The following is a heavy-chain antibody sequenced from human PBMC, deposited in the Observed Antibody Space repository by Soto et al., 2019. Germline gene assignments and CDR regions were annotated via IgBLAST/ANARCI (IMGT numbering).Heavy chain of an antibody. V-gene: IGHV4-59*02. CDR3: AQARLVFTS. J-gene: IGHJ5*02. CDR1: RDSVSGIS. Sequence: QVQLRESGPGLVKPSETLSLTCHVSRDSVSGISWSWLRQAPGERLELIVGTNNYNPSLKSRIAVSVDASKNEVSLELRSVTPAEKAVYYCAQARLVFTSWGQGTLVSVSS. CDR2: GTN. D-gene: IGHD3-16*01.